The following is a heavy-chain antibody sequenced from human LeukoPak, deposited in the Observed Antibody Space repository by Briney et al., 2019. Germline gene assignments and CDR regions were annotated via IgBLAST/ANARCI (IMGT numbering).Heavy chain of an antibody. Sequence: PGRSLRLSCAASGFTFDDYAMHWVRQAPGKGLEWVSGISWNSGSIGYADSVKGRFTISRDNAKNSLYLQMNSLRAEDTALYYCAKDAGVIPYYYGMDVWGQGTTVTVSS. CDR2: ISWNSGSI. V-gene: IGHV3-9*01. J-gene: IGHJ6*02. CDR1: GFTFDDYA. CDR3: AKDAGVIPYYYGMDV. D-gene: IGHD3-10*01.